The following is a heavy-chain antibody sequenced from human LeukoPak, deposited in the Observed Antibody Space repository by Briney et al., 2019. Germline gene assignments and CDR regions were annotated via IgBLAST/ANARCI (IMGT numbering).Heavy chain of an antibody. CDR3: ARGAVAGTADWFDP. V-gene: IGHV1-69*05. CDR1: GGTFSSYA. J-gene: IGHJ5*02. CDR2: IIPIFGTA. D-gene: IGHD6-19*01. Sequence: EASVTVSCKASGGTFSSYAISWVRQAPGQGLEWMGGIIPIFGTANYAQKFQGRVTITTDESTSTAYMELSSLRSEDTAVYYCARGAVAGTADWFDPWGQGTLVTVSS.